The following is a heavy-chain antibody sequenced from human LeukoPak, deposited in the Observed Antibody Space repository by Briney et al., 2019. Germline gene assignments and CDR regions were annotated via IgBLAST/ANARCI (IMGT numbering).Heavy chain of an antibody. CDR1: GGSISSYY. V-gene: IGHV4-59*12. Sequence: SETLSLTCTVSGGSISSYYWSWIRQPPGKGLEWIGYIYYSGSTNYNPSLKSRVTISVDTSKNQFSLKLSSVTAADTAVYYCARSGLGSGWYNWFDPWGQGTLVTVSS. CDR3: ARSGLGSGWYNWFDP. CDR2: IYYSGST. D-gene: IGHD6-19*01. J-gene: IGHJ5*02.